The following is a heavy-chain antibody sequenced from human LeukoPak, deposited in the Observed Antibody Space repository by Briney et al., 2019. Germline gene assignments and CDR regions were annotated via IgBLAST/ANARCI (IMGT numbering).Heavy chain of an antibody. CDR1: GFTFDDYG. Sequence: GGSLRLSCAASGFTFDDYGMSWVRQAPGKGLEWVSGINWNGGSTGYADSVKGRFTISRDNAKNSLYLQMNNLRAEDTALYHCARAYGDYGGFAFDIWGQGTMVTVSS. D-gene: IGHD4-17*01. CDR2: INWNGGST. CDR3: ARAYGDYGGFAFDI. J-gene: IGHJ3*02. V-gene: IGHV3-20*01.